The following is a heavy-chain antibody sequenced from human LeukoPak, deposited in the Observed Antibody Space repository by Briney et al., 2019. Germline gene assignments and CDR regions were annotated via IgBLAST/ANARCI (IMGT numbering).Heavy chain of an antibody. CDR2: IKQDGSEK. Sequence: GGSLRLSCAASGFTFSSYWMSWVRQAPGKGLEWVANIKQDGSEKYYVDSVKGRFTISRDNSKNTLSFQMNSLRSEDTAIYYCAREGSGLGGAIDIWGQGTMVTVSS. V-gene: IGHV3-7*01. CDR3: AREGSGLGGAIDI. J-gene: IGHJ3*02. CDR1: GFTFSSYW. D-gene: IGHD1-26*01.